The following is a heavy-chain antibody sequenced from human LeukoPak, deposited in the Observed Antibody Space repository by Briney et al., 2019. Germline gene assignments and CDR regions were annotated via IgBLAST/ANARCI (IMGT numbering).Heavy chain of an antibody. CDR3: AILHCSSTSCYTNWFDP. V-gene: IGHV4-59*01. J-gene: IGHJ5*02. D-gene: IGHD2-2*02. Sequence: TSETLSLTCTVSGGSISSYYWSWLRQPPGKGLEWIGYIYYSGSTNYNPSLKSRVTISVDTSKNQFSLKLSSVTAADTAVYYCAILHCSSTSCYTNWFDPWGQGTLVTVSS. CDR2: IYYSGST. CDR1: GGSISSYY.